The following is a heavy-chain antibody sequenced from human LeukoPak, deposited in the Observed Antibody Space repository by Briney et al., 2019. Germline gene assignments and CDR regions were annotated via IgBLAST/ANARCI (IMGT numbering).Heavy chain of an antibody. V-gene: IGHV3-9*01. CDR2: ISWNSGSI. Sequence: GRPLRLSCAASGFTFDDYAMHWVRQAPGKGLEWVSGISWNSGSIGYADSVKGRFTISRDNAKNSLYLQMNSLRAEDTAMYYCARLSDTEGSSTSYRASDIWGQGTLVTVSS. J-gene: IGHJ3*02. CDR1: GFTFDDYA. D-gene: IGHD2-2*01. CDR3: ARLSDTEGSSTSYRASDI.